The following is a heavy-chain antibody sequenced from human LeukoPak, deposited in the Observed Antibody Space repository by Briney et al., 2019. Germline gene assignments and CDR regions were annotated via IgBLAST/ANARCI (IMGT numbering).Heavy chain of an antibody. Sequence: GGSLRLSCTASGFTFRSNYMSWVRQAPGKGLEWVSVVYSDGGTYYADSVKGRFTISRDNSRNTLYLQMNSLRAEDTAVYYCARERAENYYGSGALGYWGQGTLVTVSS. D-gene: IGHD3-10*01. CDR3: ARERAENYYGSGALGY. V-gene: IGHV3-53*01. CDR2: VYSDGGT. CDR1: GFTFRSNY. J-gene: IGHJ4*02.